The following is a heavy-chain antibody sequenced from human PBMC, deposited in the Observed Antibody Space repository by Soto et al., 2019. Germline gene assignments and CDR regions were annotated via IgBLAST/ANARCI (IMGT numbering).Heavy chain of an antibody. CDR2: IYYSGST. D-gene: IGHD1-7*01. CDR1: DGSISSYY. Sequence: SETLSLTCTVSDGSISSYYWSWIRQPPGKGLEWIGYIYYSGSTNYNPSLKSRVTISVDTSKNQFSLKLSSVTAADTAVYYCARVITGTTFGWFDPWGQGTLVTVSS. J-gene: IGHJ5*02. V-gene: IGHV4-59*01. CDR3: ARVITGTTFGWFDP.